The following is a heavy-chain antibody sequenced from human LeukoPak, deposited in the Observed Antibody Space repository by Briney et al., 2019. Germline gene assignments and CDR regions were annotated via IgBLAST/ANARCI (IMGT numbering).Heavy chain of an antibody. J-gene: IGHJ6*02. CDR1: GYNFTNYW. Sequence: GESLKIAFKGSGYNFTNYWIGWVRQMPGKGPGWMGIIYPGDSDTRYSPSFQGQVTISADKSISTAYLQWSSLKASDTAMYYCARRQTNYYGMDVWGQGTTVTVSS. V-gene: IGHV5-51*01. CDR3: ARRQTNYYGMDV. CDR2: IYPGDSDT.